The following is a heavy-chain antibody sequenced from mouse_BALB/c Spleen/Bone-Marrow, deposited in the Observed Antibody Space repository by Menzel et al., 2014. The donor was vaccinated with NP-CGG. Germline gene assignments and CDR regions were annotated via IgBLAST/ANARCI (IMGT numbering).Heavy chain of an antibody. CDR3: ARDYYGSSDY. J-gene: IGHJ2*01. Sequence: EVHLVESGGGLVQPGGSLKLSCAASGFTFSSYGMSWVRQTPDKRLELVATINSNGGSTYYPDSVKGRFTISRDNAKSTLYLQMSSLKSEDTAMYYCARDYYGSSDYWGQGTTLTVSS. CDR2: INSNGGST. CDR1: GFTFSSYG. D-gene: IGHD1-1*01. V-gene: IGHV5-6-3*01.